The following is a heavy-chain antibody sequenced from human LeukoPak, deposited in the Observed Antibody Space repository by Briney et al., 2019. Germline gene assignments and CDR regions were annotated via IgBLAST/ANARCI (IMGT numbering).Heavy chain of an antibody. J-gene: IGHJ4*02. V-gene: IGHV3-13*01. CDR3: ASSPAYSSSWYAIDN. CDR1: GFTFSNYD. CDR2: IGTAGDT. Sequence: GGSLGLSCAASGFTFSNYDMHWVRQAAGKGLEWVSGIGTAGDTYYPGSVKGRFTISRENAKNSLYLHMNSLSAGDTAVYYCASSPAYSSSWYAIDNWGQGTLVTVSS. D-gene: IGHD6-13*01.